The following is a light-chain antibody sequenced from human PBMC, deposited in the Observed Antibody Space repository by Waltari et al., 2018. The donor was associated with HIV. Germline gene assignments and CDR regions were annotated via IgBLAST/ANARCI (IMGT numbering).Light chain of an antibody. CDR1: QSVFDNSNKKNY. Sequence: DIVMTQSPDSLAVSLGERATINCESSQSVFDNSNKKNYLGWDQQKPGQPPKLLIYWASNRESGVPDRFSGSGSGTDFTLTISGLQAEDVATYYCQQYYSPPLTFGQGTRLEIK. CDR2: WAS. J-gene: IGKJ5*01. CDR3: QQYYSPPLT. V-gene: IGKV4-1*01.